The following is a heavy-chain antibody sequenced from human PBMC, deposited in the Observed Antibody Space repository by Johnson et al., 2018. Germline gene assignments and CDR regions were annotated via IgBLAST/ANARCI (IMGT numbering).Heavy chain of an antibody. Sequence: VQLVESGGGLVQPGGSLKLSCAASGFTFSGSAMHWVRQAPGKGLEWVSAISGSGGSTYYADSVKGRFTISRDNSKNTLYLQMNSLRAEDTAVYYCATHPPGSYRVNDAFEMWGQGTMVTVSS. CDR2: ISGSGGST. CDR1: GFTFSGSA. CDR3: ATHPPGSYRVNDAFEM. V-gene: IGHV3-23*04. D-gene: IGHD1-26*01. J-gene: IGHJ3*02.